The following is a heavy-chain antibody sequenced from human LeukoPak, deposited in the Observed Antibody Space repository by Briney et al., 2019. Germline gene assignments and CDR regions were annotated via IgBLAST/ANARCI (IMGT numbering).Heavy chain of an antibody. J-gene: IGHJ3*01. D-gene: IGHD3-3*02. V-gene: IGHV4-39*07. CDR3: ARGGAAFL. CDR1: GGSISRSSYY. Sequence: SETLSLTCTVSGGSISRSSYYWGWIRQPPGKGLEWIGSIYYSGSTYYNPSLKSRVTISVDTSKNQFSLKLSSVTAADTAVYYCARGGAAFLWGQGTMVTVSS. CDR2: IYYSGST.